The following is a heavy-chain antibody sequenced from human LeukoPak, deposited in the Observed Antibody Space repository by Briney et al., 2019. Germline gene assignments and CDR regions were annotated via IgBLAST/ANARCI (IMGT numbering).Heavy chain of an antibody. V-gene: IGHV3-7*05. CDR3: VRVPYCSSTSCYAIFDY. J-gene: IGHJ4*02. CDR2: IKQDGSEK. CDR1: GFTFGSYW. Sequence: GGSLRLSCAASGFTFGSYWMSWVRQAPGKGLEWVANIKQDGSEKYYVDSVKGRFTISRDDAKNSLYLQMNSLRAEDTAVYYCVRVPYCSSTSCYAIFDYWGQGALVTVSS. D-gene: IGHD2-2*01.